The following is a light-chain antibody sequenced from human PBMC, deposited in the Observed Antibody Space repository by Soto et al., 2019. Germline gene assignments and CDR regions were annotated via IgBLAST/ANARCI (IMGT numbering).Light chain of an antibody. CDR2: TGS. CDR3: QQANSFPLT. Sequence: DIQMTQSPSSVSASVGDRVSITCRASKGSSNWLAWYQQKPGRAPKLLTYTGSSVQSGVPSRFSGTGSGTDFTLTISSLQPDDGATYYCQQANSFPLTFGGGTKVEIK. V-gene: IGKV1-12*01. J-gene: IGKJ4*01. CDR1: KGSSNW.